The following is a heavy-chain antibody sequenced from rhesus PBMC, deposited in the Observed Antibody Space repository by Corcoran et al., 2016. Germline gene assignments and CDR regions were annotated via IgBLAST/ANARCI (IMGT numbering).Heavy chain of an antibody. CDR3: ARGPIAAGPALDY. V-gene: IGHV4-65*01. J-gene: IGHJ4*01. CDR1: GVSISSTNW. CDR2: ISGSSGST. D-gene: IGHD6-13*01. Sequence: QVQLQESGPGLVKPSETLSLTCAVSGVSISSTNWWSWISQPPGKGLEWIGYISGSSGSTYYNPSLKSRVSISTDTSKNQFSLKLSSVTAADTAVYYCARGPIAAGPALDYWGQGVLVTVSS.